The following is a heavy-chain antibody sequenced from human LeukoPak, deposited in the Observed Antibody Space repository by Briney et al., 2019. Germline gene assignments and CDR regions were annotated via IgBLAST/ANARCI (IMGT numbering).Heavy chain of an antibody. Sequence: GASVKVSCKASGYTFNGYYIHWVRQAPGQGLEWVGWMNPNTGTTKYGQTLQGRVIMTRDTSISTAYMELSRLRSDDTAVYYCARRIVTPTTKWFDAWGQGTLVTVSS. J-gene: IGHJ5*02. V-gene: IGHV1-2*02. CDR3: ARRIVTPTTKWFDA. CDR2: MNPNTGTT. D-gene: IGHD1-26*01. CDR1: GYTFNGYY.